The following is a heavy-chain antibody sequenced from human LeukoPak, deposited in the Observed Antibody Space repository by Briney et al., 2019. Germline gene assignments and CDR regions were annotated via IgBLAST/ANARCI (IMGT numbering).Heavy chain of an antibody. CDR2: IRQDDSEK. CDR3: ATDRKVGTWDPRFNY. Sequence: GRSLRLSCAASGFTFSDYWMMWVRQAPGKGLEWVGNIRQDDSEKNYVDSVKGRFTISGDNAKSSLYLQMNSLRAEDTAIYYCATDRKVGTWDPRFNYWGQGTLVTVSS. D-gene: IGHD4-23*01. CDR1: GFTFSDYW. V-gene: IGHV3-7*01. J-gene: IGHJ4*02.